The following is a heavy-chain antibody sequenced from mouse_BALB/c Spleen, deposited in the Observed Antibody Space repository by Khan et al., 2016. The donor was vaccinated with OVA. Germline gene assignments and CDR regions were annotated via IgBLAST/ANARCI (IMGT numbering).Heavy chain of an antibody. D-gene: IGHD1-1*02. CDR1: GFSLTNYG. CDR2: IWPGGST. Sequence: QVQLKESGPGLVAPSQSLSITCTVSGFSLTNYGVHWVRQPPREGLEWLGVIWPGGSTNYNSALMSRLSIFKENSKSQVFLKMNSLQTNDTAMYCCARAYYGGAWFAYWGQGTLVTVSA. V-gene: IGHV2-9*02. CDR3: ARAYYGGAWFAY. J-gene: IGHJ3*01.